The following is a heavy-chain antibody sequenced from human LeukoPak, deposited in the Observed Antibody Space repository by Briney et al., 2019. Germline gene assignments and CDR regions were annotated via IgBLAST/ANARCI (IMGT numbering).Heavy chain of an antibody. D-gene: IGHD6-19*01. Sequence: ASVKVSCKASGYTFTGYYMHWVRQAPGQGLEWMGWINPNSGGTNYAQKFQGWVTMTRDTSISTAYMELRRLRSDDTAVYYCARDRGSSGWDTPYYYYGMDVWGKGTTVTVSS. CDR3: ARDRGSSGWDTPYYYYGMDV. CDR1: GYTFTGYY. CDR2: INPNSGGT. J-gene: IGHJ6*04. V-gene: IGHV1-2*04.